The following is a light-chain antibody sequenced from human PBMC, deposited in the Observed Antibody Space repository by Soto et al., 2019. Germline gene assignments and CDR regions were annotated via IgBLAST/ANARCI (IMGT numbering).Light chain of an antibody. CDR2: GAS. V-gene: IGKV3-20*01. J-gene: IGKJ4*01. CDR3: QRYGTSPPLT. CDR1: QSVSSSY. Sequence: EIVLTQSPGTLSLSPGERATLSCRASQSVSSSYLAWYQQKPGQAPRLLIYGASSRATGIPDRFSGRGSATDFTLTISRLEPEDFAVYYCQRYGTSPPLTFGGGTKVEIK.